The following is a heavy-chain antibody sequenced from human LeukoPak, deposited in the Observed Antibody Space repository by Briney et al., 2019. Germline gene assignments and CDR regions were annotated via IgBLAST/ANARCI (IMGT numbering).Heavy chain of an antibody. CDR3: ARDYDNSGLRHFDL. V-gene: IGHV4-59*01. J-gene: IGHJ2*01. CDR2: IYYTGTT. CDR1: GASISDYY. Sequence: SETLSLTCTVSGASISDYYWSWIRHPPGKGLEWIGYIYYTGTTKYNPSLTSRVTISVDTSKSQFSVKLSSVTAADTAVYYCARDYDNSGLRHFDLWGRGTLVTVSS. D-gene: IGHD3-22*01.